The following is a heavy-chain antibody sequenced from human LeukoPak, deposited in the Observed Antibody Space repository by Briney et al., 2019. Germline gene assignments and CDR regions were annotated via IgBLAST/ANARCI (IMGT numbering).Heavy chain of an antibody. J-gene: IGHJ4*02. D-gene: IGHD1-14*01. V-gene: IGHV3-30*02. CDR1: GFTFSSCG. Sequence: GGSLRLSCAASGFTFSSCGMHWVRQAPGMGREWVAFIRRDGSIEYYADSVKGRFTISRDNAKNTLYLQMNSLGAEDAALYYCAKDQPEAYFDYWGQGTLVTVSS. CDR2: IRRDGSIE. CDR3: AKDQPEAYFDY.